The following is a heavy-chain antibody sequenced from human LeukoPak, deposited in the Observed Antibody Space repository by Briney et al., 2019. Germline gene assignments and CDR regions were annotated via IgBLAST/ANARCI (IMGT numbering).Heavy chain of an antibody. CDR3: AKEVVPAASPGVDY. V-gene: IGHV3-11*06. CDR2: ISSSSSYT. CDR1: GFTFSDYY. Sequence: GGSLRLSCAASGFTFSDYYMSWIRQAPGKGLEWVSYISSSSSYTDYADSVKGRFTISRDNAKNSLNLQMNSLRAEDTAVYYCAKEVVPAASPGVDYWGQGTLVTVSS. J-gene: IGHJ4*02. D-gene: IGHD2-2*01.